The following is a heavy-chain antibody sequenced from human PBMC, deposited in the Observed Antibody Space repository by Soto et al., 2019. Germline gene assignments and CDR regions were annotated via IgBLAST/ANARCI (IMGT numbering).Heavy chain of an antibody. J-gene: IGHJ4*02. Sequence: QVXLXESGPGXXXXSXTLSLTCTVSSXSXAGEXXXXXXXXXXGMGLEWIGEIFHTGGTNYNPSLKRRVTMELDKSTNQFSLKLILATAADPAVYHSASVFSSGSGWMYYFDFWGQGTLVSVSS. CDR3: ASVFSSGSGWMYYFDF. CDR2: IFHTGGT. CDR1: SXSXAGEXX. D-gene: IGHD6-25*01. V-gene: IGHV4-4*02.